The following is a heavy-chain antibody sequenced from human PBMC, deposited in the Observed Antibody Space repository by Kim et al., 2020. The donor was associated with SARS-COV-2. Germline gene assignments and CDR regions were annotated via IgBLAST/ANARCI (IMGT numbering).Heavy chain of an antibody. V-gene: IGHV3-23*01. D-gene: IGHD3-3*01. J-gene: IGHJ6*02. Sequence: GRFTISRDNAKNPLYLQMNSLSAEDTAVYYCAKDASPRITICGVTRYGMDVWGQGTTVTVSS. CDR3: AKDASPRITICGVTRYGMDV.